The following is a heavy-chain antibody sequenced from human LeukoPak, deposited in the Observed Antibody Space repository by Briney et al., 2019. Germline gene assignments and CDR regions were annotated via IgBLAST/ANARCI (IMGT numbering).Heavy chain of an antibody. Sequence: ASVKVSCKASGGTFSSYAISWARQPPGQGLEWMGGIIPIFGTANYAQKFQGRVTITADKSTSTAYMELSSLRSEDTAVYYCAREAVVAATPYYFDYWGQGTLVTVSS. CDR2: IIPIFGTA. J-gene: IGHJ4*02. D-gene: IGHD2-15*01. CDR1: GGTFSSYA. V-gene: IGHV1-69*06. CDR3: AREAVVAATPYYFDY.